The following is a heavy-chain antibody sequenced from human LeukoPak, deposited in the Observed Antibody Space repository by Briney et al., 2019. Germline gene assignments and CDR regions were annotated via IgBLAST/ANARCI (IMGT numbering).Heavy chain of an antibody. CDR2: ISSSSSYI. CDR1: GFTFSSHN. J-gene: IGHJ4*02. Sequence: GGSLRLSCAASGFTFSSHNMNWVRQAPGKGLEWVSSISSSSSYIYYADSLKGRFTISRDNAKNSLYLQMNSLRAEDTAVYYCARTYYYDSSGYYKRAYYFDYWGQGTLVTVSS. D-gene: IGHD3-22*01. CDR3: ARTYYYDSSGYYKRAYYFDY. V-gene: IGHV3-21*01.